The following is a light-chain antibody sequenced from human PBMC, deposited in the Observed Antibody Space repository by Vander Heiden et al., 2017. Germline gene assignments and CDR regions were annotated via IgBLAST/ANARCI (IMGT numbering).Light chain of an antibody. J-gene: IGKJ1*01. CDR1: QSVSSN. V-gene: IGKV3-15*01. CDR2: GAS. CDR3: QQYNNWPPWT. Sequence: EIVMTQSPPTPSVSPGERATLSCRASQSVSSNLAWYQQKPGQAPRLLIYGASTRATGIPARFSGSGSGTEFTLTISSLQSEDFAVYYCQQYNNWPPWTFGQGTKVEIK.